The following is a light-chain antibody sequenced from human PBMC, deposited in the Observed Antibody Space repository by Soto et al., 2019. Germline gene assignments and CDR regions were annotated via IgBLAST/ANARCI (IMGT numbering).Light chain of an antibody. J-gene: IGKJ4*01. CDR1: QTVGRNY. V-gene: IGKV3-20*01. CDR3: HQYVYSPLT. CDR2: DAS. Sequence: EIVLTQSPGTLSLSPGESATLSCRASQTVGRNYLAWFQHKPGQAPRLLIYDASKRATGVPDRFSGSGSGTDFTLTVSRLEPEDFAVFYCHQYVYSPLTFGGGTKVEIK.